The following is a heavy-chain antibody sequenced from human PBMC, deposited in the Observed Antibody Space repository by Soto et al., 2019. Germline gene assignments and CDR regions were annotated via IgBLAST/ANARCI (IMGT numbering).Heavy chain of an antibody. CDR3: VRTSHYGSGTWNFDF. CDR1: GFTLSDNY. D-gene: IGHD3-10*01. V-gene: IGHV3-72*01. J-gene: IGHJ4*02. Sequence: EVQLVGSGGGLVQPGGSLRLSCAGSGFTLSDNYMDWVRQAPGKGLEWVGRTRNKANRYTTEYAASVKGRFTVSRDESMNSLHLQMNSLKTEDTAVYYCVRTSHYGSGTWNFDFWGQGTVVTVSS. CDR2: TRNKANRYTT.